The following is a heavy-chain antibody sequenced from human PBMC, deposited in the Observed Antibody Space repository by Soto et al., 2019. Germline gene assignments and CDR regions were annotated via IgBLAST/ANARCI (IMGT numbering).Heavy chain of an antibody. Sequence: KQSQTLSLTCAISGDSVSSNSAAWNWIRQSPSRGLEWLGRTYYRSKWYNDYAVSVKSRITINPDTSKNQFSLQLNSVTPEDTAVYYCARGRIVVVVAAHRYYYYYMDVWGKGTTVTVSS. CDR3: ARGRIVVVVAAHRYYYYYMDV. CDR1: GDSVSSNSAA. V-gene: IGHV6-1*01. J-gene: IGHJ6*03. CDR2: TYYRSKWYN. D-gene: IGHD2-15*01.